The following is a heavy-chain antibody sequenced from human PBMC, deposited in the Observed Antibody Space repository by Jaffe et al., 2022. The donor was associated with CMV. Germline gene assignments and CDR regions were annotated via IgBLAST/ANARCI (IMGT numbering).Heavy chain of an antibody. D-gene: IGHD1-26*01. CDR3: AREGLCGSSCQKNIYYYYYGMDV. CDR2: ISAYNGNT. J-gene: IGHJ6*02. Sequence: QVQLVQSGAEVKKPGASVKVSCKASGYTFTSYGISWVRQAPGQGLEWMGWISAYNGNTNYAQKLQGRVTMTTDTSTSTAYMELRSLRSDDTAVYYCAREGLCGSSCQKNIYYYYYGMDVWGQGTTVTVSS. CDR1: GYTFTSYG. V-gene: IGHV1-18*01.